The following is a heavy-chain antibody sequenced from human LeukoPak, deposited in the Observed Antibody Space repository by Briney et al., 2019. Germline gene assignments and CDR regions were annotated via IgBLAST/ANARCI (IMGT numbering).Heavy chain of an antibody. CDR1: GYTFTSYG. J-gene: IGHJ4*02. V-gene: IGHV1-18*01. CDR2: ISAYNGNT. D-gene: IGHD2-2*01. CDR3: ARRGYCSSTSCYAVEFDY. Sequence: ASVKVSCKASGYTFTSYGISWVRQAPGQGLEWMGWISAYNGNTNYAQKLQGRVTMTTDTSTSTAYMELRSLRSGDTAVYYCARRGYCSSTSCYAVEFDYWGQGTLVTVSS.